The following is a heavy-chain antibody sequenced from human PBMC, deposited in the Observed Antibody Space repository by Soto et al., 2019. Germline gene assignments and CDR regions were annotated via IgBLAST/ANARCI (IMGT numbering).Heavy chain of an antibody. CDR1: GFTFSSYG. V-gene: IGHV3-30*18. J-gene: IGHJ6*02. CDR2: ISYDGSNK. Sequence: GGSLRLSCAASGFTFSSYGMHWVRQAPGKGLEWVAVISYDGSNKYYADSVKGRFTISRDSSKNTLYLQMNSLRAEDTAVYYCAKDLYYYDSSGYYYVHYYYGMDVWGQGTTVTVSS. D-gene: IGHD3-22*01. CDR3: AKDLYYYDSSGYYYVHYYYGMDV.